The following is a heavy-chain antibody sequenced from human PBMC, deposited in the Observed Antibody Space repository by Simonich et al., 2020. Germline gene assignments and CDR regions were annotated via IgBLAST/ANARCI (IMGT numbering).Heavy chain of an antibody. CDR3: ARASLQLGAGEDAFDI. Sequence: QVQLVESGGGVVQPGRSLRLSCAASGFTFSSYGMHWVRQARGKGLGGVACILDVESNKYYADSVKGRFTISRDNSKNTLYLQMNSLRAEDTAVYYCARASLQLGAGEDAFDIWGQGTMVTVSS. D-gene: IGHD1-1*01. V-gene: IGHV3-33*01. CDR2: ILDVESNK. J-gene: IGHJ3*02. CDR1: GFTFSSYG.